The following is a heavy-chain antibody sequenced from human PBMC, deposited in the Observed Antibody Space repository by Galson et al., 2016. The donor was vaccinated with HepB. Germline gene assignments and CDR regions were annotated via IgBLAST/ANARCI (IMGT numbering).Heavy chain of an antibody. J-gene: IGHJ4*02. Sequence: SETLSLTCTVSGESVASTNYFWGWIRQTPGETMEWIGTIYYIGSTFYNPSLKSRVTISIDTSKSLFSLKMTSVTAADTAVYYCARHPFPPRYSDTSDPKWAPGWGQGTLVTVSS. CDR2: IYYIGST. CDR1: GESVASTNYF. CDR3: ARHPFPPRYSDTSDPKWAPG. V-gene: IGHV4-39*01. D-gene: IGHD3-22*01.